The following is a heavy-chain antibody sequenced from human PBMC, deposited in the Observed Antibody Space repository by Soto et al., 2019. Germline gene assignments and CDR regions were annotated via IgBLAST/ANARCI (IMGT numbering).Heavy chain of an antibody. CDR2: INPNGGST. D-gene: IGHD2-21*01. V-gene: IGHV1-46*01. Sequence: QVQLVQSGAEVKEPGASVKISCKPSRYSFTSFYMHWVRQAPGQGLEWMGTINPNGGSTTYAQKFQGRVTMTRDTSTSTLYMDLSGLRSEDTAVYYCARAIPHFDYWGQGTLVTVSS. CDR1: RYSFTSFY. CDR3: ARAIPHFDY. J-gene: IGHJ4*02.